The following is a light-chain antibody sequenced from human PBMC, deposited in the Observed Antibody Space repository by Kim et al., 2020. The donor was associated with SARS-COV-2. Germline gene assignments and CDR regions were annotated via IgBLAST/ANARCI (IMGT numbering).Light chain of an antibody. CDR2: YDS. V-gene: IGLV3-21*04. Sequence: PGKRARITCGGNNIGSKSVHWYQQKPGQAPVLVIYYDSDRPSGIPERFSGSNSGNTATLTISRVEAGDEADYYCQVWDSSSDHVVFGGGTQLTVL. CDR3: QVWDSSSDHVV. CDR1: NIGSKS. J-gene: IGLJ2*01.